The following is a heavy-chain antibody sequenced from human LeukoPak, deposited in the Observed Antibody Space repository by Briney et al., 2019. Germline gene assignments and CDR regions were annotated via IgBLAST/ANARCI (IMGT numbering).Heavy chain of an antibody. D-gene: IGHD5-18*01. J-gene: IGHJ4*02. Sequence: SETLSLTCTVSGGTISTYYWSWIRQPPGKGLEWIGYVYYSGSTYYNPSLKSRVTISVDTSKNQFPLKLSSVTAADTAVYYCAKSSYSIFDYWGQGTLVTVSS. V-gene: IGHV4-59*08. CDR1: GGTISTYY. CDR3: AKSSYSIFDY. CDR2: VYYSGST.